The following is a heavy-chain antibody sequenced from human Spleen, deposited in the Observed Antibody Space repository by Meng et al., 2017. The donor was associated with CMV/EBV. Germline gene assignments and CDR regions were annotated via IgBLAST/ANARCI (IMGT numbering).Heavy chain of an antibody. V-gene: IGHV3-21*01. D-gene: IGHD3-10*01. CDR1: FTFSSYS. Sequence: FTFSSYSRNWVRQAPGTGLEWVSSISSSSSYIDYADSVKGRFTISRDNAKNSLYLQMNSLRAEDTAVYYCARDLGQLVSMGSGLFDYWGQGTLVTVSS. CDR3: ARDLGQLVSMGSGLFDY. CDR2: ISSSSSYI. J-gene: IGHJ4*02.